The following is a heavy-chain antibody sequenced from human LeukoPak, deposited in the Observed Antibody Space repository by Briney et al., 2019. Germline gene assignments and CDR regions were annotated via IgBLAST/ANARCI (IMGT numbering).Heavy chain of an antibody. Sequence: GSLRLSCAASGFTFSSYGMHWVRQAPGKGLEWVAVISYDGSNKYYADSVKGRFTISRDNSKNTLYLQMNSLRAEDTAVYYCARDLQYYDSSGYFYKGIYYYGMDVWGQGTTVTVSS. V-gene: IGHV3-30*03. CDR3: ARDLQYYDSSGYFYKGIYYYGMDV. J-gene: IGHJ6*02. D-gene: IGHD3-22*01. CDR1: GFTFSSYG. CDR2: ISYDGSNK.